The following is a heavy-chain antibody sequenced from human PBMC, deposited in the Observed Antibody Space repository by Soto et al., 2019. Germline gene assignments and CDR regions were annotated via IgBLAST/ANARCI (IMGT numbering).Heavy chain of an antibody. V-gene: IGHV4-59*01. Sequence: PSETLSLTCTVSGGSISSYYWSWIRQPPGKGLEWTGYIYYSGSTNYNPSPKSRVTISVDTSKNQFSLKLSSVTAADTAVYYCARMSDILTGWYYYGMDVWGQGTTVTVS. CDR3: ARMSDILTGWYYYGMDV. D-gene: IGHD3-9*01. CDR2: IYYSGST. J-gene: IGHJ6*02. CDR1: GGSISSYY.